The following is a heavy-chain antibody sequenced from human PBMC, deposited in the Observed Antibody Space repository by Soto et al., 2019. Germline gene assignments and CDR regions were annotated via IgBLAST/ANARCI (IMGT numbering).Heavy chain of an antibody. CDR3: LKDRYIDY. Sequence: GGSLRLSCSGSGFTFSSYTIHWVRQAPGKGLEYVSSISIEGLTTYYADSVKGRFTISRDNSKNTVYLQMSSLRAEDTAVYYCLKDRYIDYLGQGTLVTLCS. CDR1: GFTFSSYT. V-gene: IGHV3-64D*06. J-gene: IGHJ4*02. CDR2: ISIEGLTT.